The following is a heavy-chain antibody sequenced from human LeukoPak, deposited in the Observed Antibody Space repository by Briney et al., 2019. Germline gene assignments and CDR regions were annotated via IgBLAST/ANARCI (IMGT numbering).Heavy chain of an antibody. CDR3: VRTMNGSSSAWLFAL. Sequence: SGPTLLKPTQTLTLTGTFSGFALSASGVGVWCILHPPGKPLESLALTYWEDDKRYRPSLKRGLTITKATSNNQVVLTMTNMDRVDTGTYYCVRTMNGSSSAWLFALWGRGPMVTVCS. V-gene: IGHV2-5*04. J-gene: IGHJ2*01. D-gene: IGHD3-22*01. CDR1: GFALSASGVG. CDR2: TYWEDDK.